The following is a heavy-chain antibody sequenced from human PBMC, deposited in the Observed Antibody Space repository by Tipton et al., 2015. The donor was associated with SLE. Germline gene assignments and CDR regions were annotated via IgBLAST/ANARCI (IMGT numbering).Heavy chain of an antibody. Sequence: QLVQSGAEVKKPGASVKVSCKASGYSFSSYGISWVRQAPGKGLEWVSVIYRSGSTYYADSVKGRFTISRDNSRNTLFLQMSSLGLDDTALYFCATFDSLVGFGYWGQGTQVSVSS. CDR1: GYSFSSYG. CDR2: IYRSGST. CDR3: ATFDSLVGFGY. J-gene: IGHJ4*02. V-gene: IGHV3-23*03. D-gene: IGHD1-26*01.